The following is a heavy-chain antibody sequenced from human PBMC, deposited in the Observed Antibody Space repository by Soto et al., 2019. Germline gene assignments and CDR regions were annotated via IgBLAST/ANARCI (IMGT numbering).Heavy chain of an antibody. D-gene: IGHD6-19*01. J-gene: IGHJ4*02. Sequence: TLSLTCTVSGGSISSCGYYWSWIRQHPGKGLEWIGYIYYSGSTYYNPSLKSRVTISVDMSKNQFSLKLSSVTAADTAVYYCARIGGWKFDYWGQGTLVTVSS. CDR1: GGSISSCGYY. V-gene: IGHV4-31*03. CDR2: IYYSGST. CDR3: ARIGGWKFDY.